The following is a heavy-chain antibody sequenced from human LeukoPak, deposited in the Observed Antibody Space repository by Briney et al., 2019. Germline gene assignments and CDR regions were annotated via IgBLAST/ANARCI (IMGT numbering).Heavy chain of an antibody. D-gene: IGHD5-12*01. CDR2: INHSGST. CDR1: GGSFSGYY. Sequence: NASETLSLTCAVYGGSFSGYYWSWICQPPGKGLEWIGEINHSGSTNYNPSLKSRVTISVDTSKNQFSLKLSSVTAADTAVYYCASGYSGYDLGFDYWGQGTLVTVSS. CDR3: ASGYSGYDLGFDY. J-gene: IGHJ4*02. V-gene: IGHV4-34*01.